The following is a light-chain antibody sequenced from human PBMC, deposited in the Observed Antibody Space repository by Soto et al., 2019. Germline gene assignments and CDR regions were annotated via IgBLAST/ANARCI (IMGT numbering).Light chain of an antibody. J-gene: IGKJ4*01. V-gene: IGKV1-39*01. CDR1: QSITTW. CDR2: DVS. CDR3: QQSYSTPLT. Sequence: DIQMTQSPSTMSAYVGDSVTITCRASQSITTWLAWYQQRPGKAPKLLIYDVSSLQSGVPSRFSGSGSGTDFTLTISSLQPEDFATYYCQQSYSTPLTFGGGTKVDIK.